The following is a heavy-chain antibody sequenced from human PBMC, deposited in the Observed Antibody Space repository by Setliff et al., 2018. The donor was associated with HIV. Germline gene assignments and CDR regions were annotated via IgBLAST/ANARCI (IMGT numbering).Heavy chain of an antibody. D-gene: IGHD3-3*01. Sequence: SETLSLTCTVSGGSISSYYWSWIRQPPGKGLEWIGYIYYGSTNYNPSLRSRVTISVDTSKNQFSLNLSSVTAADTAVYYCARSDNFWSAESSFDYWGQGTLVTVYS. CDR3: ARSDNFWSAESSFDY. CDR2: IYYGST. J-gene: IGHJ4*02. V-gene: IGHV4-59*01. CDR1: GGSISSYY.